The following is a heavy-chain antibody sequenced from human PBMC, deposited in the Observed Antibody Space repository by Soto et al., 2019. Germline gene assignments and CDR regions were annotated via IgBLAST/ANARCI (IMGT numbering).Heavy chain of an antibody. CDR3: ARALGFGELPEYNWFDP. J-gene: IGHJ5*02. CDR2: ISYDGSNK. D-gene: IGHD3-10*01. CDR1: GFTFSSYA. Sequence: QVQLVESGGGVVQPGRSLRLSCAASGFTFSSYAMHWVRKAPGRGLEWVAVISYDGSNKYIADSVKGRCTISGDNSKNTLYLQMNGLRAEDTAVYYGARALGFGELPEYNWFDPWGQGTLVTVSS. V-gene: IGHV3-30-3*01.